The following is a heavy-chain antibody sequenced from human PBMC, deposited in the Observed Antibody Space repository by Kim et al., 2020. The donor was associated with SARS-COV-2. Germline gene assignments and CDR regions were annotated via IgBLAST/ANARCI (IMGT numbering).Heavy chain of an antibody. J-gene: IGHJ4*02. D-gene: IGHD6-13*01. CDR3: AKGRDSYSSAWSDY. V-gene: IGHV3-9*01. Sequence: ADSVKVRFTISRDSAKISLYRQMNSLRPEDTALYDCAKGRDSYSSAWSDYWGQGTLVTVSS.